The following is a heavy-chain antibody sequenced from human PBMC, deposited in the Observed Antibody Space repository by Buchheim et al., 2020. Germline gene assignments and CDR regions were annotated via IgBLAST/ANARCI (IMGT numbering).Heavy chain of an antibody. CDR1: GGSFSGYY. CDR3: ARGYQLLPTYYYYYYMDV. V-gene: IGHV4-34*01. D-gene: IGHD2-2*01. Sequence: QVQLQQWGAGLLKPSETLSLTCAVYGGSFSGYYWSWIRQPPGKGLEWIGEINHSGSTNYNPSLKSRVTISVDTSKNQFSLKLSSVTAADTAVYYCARGYQLLPTYYYYYYMDVWGKGTT. CDR2: INHSGST. J-gene: IGHJ6*03.